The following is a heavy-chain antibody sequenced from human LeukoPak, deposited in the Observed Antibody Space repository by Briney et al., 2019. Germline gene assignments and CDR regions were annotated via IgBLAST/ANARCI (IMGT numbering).Heavy chain of an antibody. V-gene: IGHV4-59*11. D-gene: IGHD1-1*01. J-gene: IGHJ6*03. CDR2: IYYSGST. CDR3: ARVEGWDYYYYMDV. Sequence: SETLSLICTVSGGSISSHYWSWIRQPPGKGLEWIGYIYYSGSTNYNPSLKSRVTISVDTSKNQFSLKLSSVTAADTAVYYCARVEGWDYYYYMDVWGKGTTVTVSS. CDR1: GGSISSHY.